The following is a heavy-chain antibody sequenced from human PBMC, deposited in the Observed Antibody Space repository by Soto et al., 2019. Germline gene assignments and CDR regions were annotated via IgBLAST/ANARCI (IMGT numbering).Heavy chain of an antibody. CDR1: GYTFTSYD. J-gene: IGHJ3*02. Sequence: QVQLVQSGAEVKKPGASVKVSCKASGYTFTSYDINWVRQATGQGPEWMGWMNPNSGNTGYAQKFQGRVTMTRNTSISTAYMELSSLRSEDTTVYYCAQVLQYRPRPFDIWGQGTMVTVSS. CDR2: MNPNSGNT. D-gene: IGHD2-2*01. V-gene: IGHV1-8*01. CDR3: AQVLQYRPRPFDI.